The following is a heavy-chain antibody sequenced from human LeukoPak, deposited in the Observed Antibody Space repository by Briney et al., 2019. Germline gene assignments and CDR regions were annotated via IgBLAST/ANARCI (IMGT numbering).Heavy chain of an antibody. CDR3: ARGYFFGYYYMDV. V-gene: IGHV4-34*01. D-gene: IGHD2/OR15-2a*01. CDR2: INHSGST. Sequence: SETLSLTCAVYGGSFSGYYWSWIRQPPGKGLEWIGEINHSGSTNYNPSLKSRVTISVDTSKNQFSLKLSSVTAADTAVYYCARGYFFGYYYMDVWGKGTTVIVSS. CDR1: GGSFSGYY. J-gene: IGHJ6*03.